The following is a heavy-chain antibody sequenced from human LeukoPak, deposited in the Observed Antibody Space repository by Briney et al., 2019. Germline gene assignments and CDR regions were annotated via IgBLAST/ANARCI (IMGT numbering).Heavy chain of an antibody. CDR2: IYSGGST. V-gene: IGHV3-53*01. D-gene: IGHD1-7*01. CDR3: AREGQLRGPYFDP. J-gene: IGHJ5*02. CDR1: GFTVSSNY. Sequence: GGSLRLSCAASGFTVSSNYMSWVRQAPGKGLEWVSVIYSGGSTYYADSVKGRFTISRDNSKNTLYLQMNSLRAEDTAVYYCAREGQLRGPYFDPWGQGTLVTVSS.